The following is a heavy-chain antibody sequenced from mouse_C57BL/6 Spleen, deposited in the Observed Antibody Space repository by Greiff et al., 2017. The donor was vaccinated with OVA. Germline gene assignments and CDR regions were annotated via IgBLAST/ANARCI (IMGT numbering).Heavy chain of an antibody. CDR1: GYAFSSSW. CDR2: IYPGAGDT. J-gene: IGHJ2*01. Sequence: VHLVESGPELVKPGASVKISCKASGYAFSSSWMNWVKQRPGKGLEWIGRIYPGAGDTNSNGQLKGKATLTADQSSRTAYMQLSSLTSEDSAVYFFARGLPYFDYWGQGTTLTVSS. V-gene: IGHV1-82*01. CDR3: ARGLPYFDY.